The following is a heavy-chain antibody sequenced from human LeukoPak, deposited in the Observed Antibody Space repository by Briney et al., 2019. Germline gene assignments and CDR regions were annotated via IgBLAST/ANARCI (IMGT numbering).Heavy chain of an antibody. CDR2: IDTNTGDT. CDR1: GYTFTAYY. CDR3: ARAPMIVVVFPPRLDF. D-gene: IGHD3-22*01. J-gene: IGHJ4*02. Sequence: ASVKVSCKASGYTFTAYYMHWVRQAPGQGLEWMGWIDTNTGDTNYAQKFQGRVTMTSDTSISTAYMELSSLRSDDTAVYYCARAPMIVVVFPPRLDFWGQGTLVTVSS. V-gene: IGHV1-2*02.